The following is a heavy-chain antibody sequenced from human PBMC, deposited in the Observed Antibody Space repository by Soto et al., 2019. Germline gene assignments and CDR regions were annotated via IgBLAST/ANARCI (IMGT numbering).Heavy chain of an antibody. V-gene: IGHV5-10-1*01. CDR1: GYSFTSYW. CDR2: IDPSDSYT. J-gene: IGHJ6*02. CDR3: ARLLNYYYGSGTYDNDPPNYGLDV. D-gene: IGHD3-10*01. Sequence: GESLKISCKGSGYSFTSYWISWVRQMPGKGLEWMGRIDPSDSYTNYSPSFQGHVTISADKSISTAYLQWSSLKASDTAMYYCARLLNYYYGSGTYDNDPPNYGLDVWGQGTTVTVSS.